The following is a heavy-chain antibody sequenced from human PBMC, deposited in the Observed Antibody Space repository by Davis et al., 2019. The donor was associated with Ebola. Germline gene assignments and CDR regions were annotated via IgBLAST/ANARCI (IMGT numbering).Heavy chain of an antibody. CDR2: ISGGSKTI. V-gene: IGHV3-11*01. CDR1: GFSFSYYY. D-gene: IGHD3-9*01. CDR3: NGRLVHYFDGMDV. J-gene: IGHJ6*02. Sequence: PGGSLRLSCAASGFSFSYYYMTWIRRAPGKGLEWLAYISGGSKTIYYADSVKGRFTISRDNAKNSLSLQMNDLRAEDTALYYCNGRLVHYFDGMDVWGQGTTVTVSS.